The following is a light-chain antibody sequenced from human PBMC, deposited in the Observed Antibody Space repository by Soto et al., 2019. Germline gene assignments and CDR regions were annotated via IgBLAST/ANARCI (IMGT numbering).Light chain of an antibody. CDR2: EVT. CDR3: GSYSSGSTPYV. CDR1: SSDVGANSY. Sequence: QSALTQPASVSGSPGQSITISCTGTSSDVGANSYVSWYQQHPGKAPKLMIYEVTDRPSGVSDRFSGSKSGYTASLTISGLQAEDEADYYCGSYSSGSTPYVFGTGTKVTVL. V-gene: IGLV2-14*01. J-gene: IGLJ1*01.